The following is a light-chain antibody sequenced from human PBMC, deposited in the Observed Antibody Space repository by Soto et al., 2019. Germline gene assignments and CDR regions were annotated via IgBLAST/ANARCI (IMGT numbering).Light chain of an antibody. CDR3: QSYDSSLSGSV. CDR1: SSNIGAGYD. CDR2: GNT. V-gene: IGLV1-40*01. Sequence: QSVLTQPPSVSGAPGQRVTISCTGSSSNIGAGYDVHWYQQLPGTAPKLLIYGNTNRPSGVPDRFSGSSSVTSASLAITGLQAEDEANYYCQSYDSSLSGSVFGGGTKLTVL. J-gene: IGLJ3*02.